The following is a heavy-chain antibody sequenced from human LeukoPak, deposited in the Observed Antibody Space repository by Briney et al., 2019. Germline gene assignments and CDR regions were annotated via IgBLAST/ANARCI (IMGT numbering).Heavy chain of an antibody. J-gene: IGHJ4*02. CDR1: DDSFSSHY. Sequence: PSETLSLTCAVSDDSFSSHYWTWIRQPPGKGLEWIGRIYTSGSTNYNPSLKSRVTMSVDTSKNQFSLKLSSVTAADTAVYYCARSHRDGSGLYFDYWGQGTLVTVSS. CDR2: IYTSGST. CDR3: ARSHRDGSGLYFDY. D-gene: IGHD3-22*01. V-gene: IGHV4-4*07.